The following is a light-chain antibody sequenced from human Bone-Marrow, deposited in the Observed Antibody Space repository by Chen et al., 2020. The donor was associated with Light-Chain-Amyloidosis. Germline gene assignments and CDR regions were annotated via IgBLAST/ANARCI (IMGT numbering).Light chain of an antibody. CDR3: QVWDRSSDRPV. Sequence: SYVLTQPSSVSVAPGQTATIACGGNNIGSTSVHWYQQTPGQAPLLVVYDDSDRPSGIPERLSGSNSGNTATLTINRVEAGDEVDYYCQVWDRSSDRPVFGGGTKLTVL. J-gene: IGLJ3*02. V-gene: IGLV3-21*02. CDR1: NIGSTS. CDR2: DDS.